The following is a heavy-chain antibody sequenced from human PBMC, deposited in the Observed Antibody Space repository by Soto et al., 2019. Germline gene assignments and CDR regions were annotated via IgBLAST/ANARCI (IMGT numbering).Heavy chain of an antibody. V-gene: IGHV4-31*03. CDR1: GGSISSGGYY. CDR2: IYYSGST. CDR3: ARVRLRQHIDY. D-gene: IGHD2-21*01. J-gene: IGHJ4*02. Sequence: SETLSLTCTVSGGSISSGGYYWSWIRQHPGKGLESIGYIYYSGSTYYNPSLKSRVTISVDTSKNQFSLNLSSVTAADTAVYYCARVRLRQHIDYWGQGTLVTVSS.